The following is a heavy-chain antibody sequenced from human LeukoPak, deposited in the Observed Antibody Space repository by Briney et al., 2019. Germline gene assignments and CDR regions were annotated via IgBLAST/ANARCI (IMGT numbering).Heavy chain of an antibody. V-gene: IGHV4-34*01. Sequence: SETLSLTCAVYGGSFSGYYWTWIRQPPGKGLEWIGEINHSGSTNYNPSLKSRVTISADTSKNQFSLRLSSVIAADTAVYYCARVRLPFYYYYMDVWGKGTTVTVSS. CDR2: INHSGST. D-gene: IGHD5-12*01. CDR1: GGSFSGYY. CDR3: ARVRLPFYYYYMDV. J-gene: IGHJ6*03.